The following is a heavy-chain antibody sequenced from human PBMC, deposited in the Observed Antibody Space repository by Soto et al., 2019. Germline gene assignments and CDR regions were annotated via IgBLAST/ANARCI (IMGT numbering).Heavy chain of an antibody. J-gene: IGHJ2*01. Sequence: QITLKESGPTLVKPTQTLTLTCTFSGFSLSTSGVGVGWIRQPPGKALEWLALIYWDDDKRYSPSLKSRLTITKDTSKNNVVLTTTNMDPVDTATYYCAHLTYYFDSSAYYCYFDLWGRGTLVTVSS. CDR2: IYWDDDK. CDR3: AHLTYYFDSSAYYCYFDL. CDR1: GFSLSTSGVG. D-gene: IGHD3-22*01. V-gene: IGHV2-5*02.